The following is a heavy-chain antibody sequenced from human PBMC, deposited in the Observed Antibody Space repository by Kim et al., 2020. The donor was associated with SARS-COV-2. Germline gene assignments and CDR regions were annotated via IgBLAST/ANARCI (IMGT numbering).Heavy chain of an antibody. Sequence: SETLSLTCTVSGGSINDYFWSWIRQPPGKGLEWIGSIYYSGMTNYNPSLTGRITISVDTSKNQFSLRLRSVTAADTAVYYCARAPSYGDYADSWGQGTLVTVSS. V-gene: IGHV4-59*01. CDR1: GGSINDYF. CDR3: ARAPSYGDYADS. J-gene: IGHJ4*02. CDR2: IYYSGMT. D-gene: IGHD4-17*01.